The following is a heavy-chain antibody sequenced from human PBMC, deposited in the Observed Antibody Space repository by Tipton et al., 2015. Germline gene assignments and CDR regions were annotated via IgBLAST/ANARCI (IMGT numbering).Heavy chain of an antibody. Sequence: TLSLTCTVSGGSISDYYWNWIRQPPGKGLEWIGYIDHSGSTNYKSSLKSRVTISADTSKNQFSLNLSSVTAADTAVYYCARDRLNYYDSSGPVPYYAMDVWGQGTTVTVSS. CDR3: ARDRLNYYDSSGPVPYYAMDV. CDR2: IDHSGST. CDR1: GGSISDYY. D-gene: IGHD3-22*01. V-gene: IGHV4-59*12. J-gene: IGHJ6*02.